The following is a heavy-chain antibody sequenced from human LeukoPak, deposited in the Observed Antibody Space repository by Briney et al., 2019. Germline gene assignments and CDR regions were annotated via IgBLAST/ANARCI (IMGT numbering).Heavy chain of an antibody. CDR2: MNPNSGNT. J-gene: IGHJ4*02. Sequence: ASVKVSCKASGYTFTSYDINWVRQATGQGLEWMGWMNPNSGNTGYAQKFQGRVTITRNTSISTAYMELSSLRSEDTAVYYCAKDDRVVAATRGYFDYWGQGTLVTVSS. D-gene: IGHD2-15*01. CDR1: GYTFTSYD. CDR3: AKDDRVVAATRGYFDY. V-gene: IGHV1-8*03.